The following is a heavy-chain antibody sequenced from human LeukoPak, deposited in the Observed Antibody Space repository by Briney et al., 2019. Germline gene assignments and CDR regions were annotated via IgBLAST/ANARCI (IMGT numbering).Heavy chain of an antibody. CDR2: IIPIFGIA. CDR1: GGTFSSYA. V-gene: IGHV1-69*04. CDR3: ARVPGRDGYKISPVYYHYGMDV. D-gene: IGHD5-24*01. J-gene: IGHJ6*02. Sequence: SVKVSCKASGGTFSSYAISWVRQAPGQGLEWMGRIIPIFGIANYAQKFQGRVTITADKSTSTAYMELSSLRSEDTAVYYCARVPGRDGYKISPVYYHYGMDVWGQGTTVTVSS.